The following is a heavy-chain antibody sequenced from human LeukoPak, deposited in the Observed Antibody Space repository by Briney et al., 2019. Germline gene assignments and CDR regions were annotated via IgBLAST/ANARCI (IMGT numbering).Heavy chain of an antibody. J-gene: IGHJ4*02. V-gene: IGHV3-15*01. CDR2: IKSKPAGETT. CDR1: GFTFSNAW. D-gene: IGHD2-21*02. CDR3: TTCSGDCYVNY. Sequence: PGGSLRLACAASGFTFSNAWMNWVRQAPGKGLEWVGRIKSKPAGETTTYAAPVKGRFTISRDDSRNTLYLQMNSLKTEDTAVYYCTTCSGDCYVNYWGQGTLVTVSS.